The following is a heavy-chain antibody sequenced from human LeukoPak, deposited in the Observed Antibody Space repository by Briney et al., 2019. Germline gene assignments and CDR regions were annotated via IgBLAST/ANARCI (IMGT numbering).Heavy chain of an antibody. J-gene: IGHJ4*02. Sequence: ASVKVSCKASGYTFTSYGISWVRQAPGQGLEWMGWISAYNGNTNYAQKLQGRVTMTTDTSTSTAYMELRSLRSDDTAVYYCARTYGDYGLSSQKGFDYWGQGTLVIVSS. CDR2: ISAYNGNT. CDR3: ARTYGDYGLSSQKGFDY. CDR1: GYTFTSYG. V-gene: IGHV1-18*01. D-gene: IGHD4-17*01.